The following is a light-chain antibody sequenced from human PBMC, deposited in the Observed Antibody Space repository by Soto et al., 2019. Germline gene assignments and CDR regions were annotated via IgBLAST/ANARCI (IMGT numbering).Light chain of an antibody. J-gene: IGKJ4*01. CDR3: LQDYKYPLT. V-gene: IGKV1-6*01. CDR1: QGIRND. Sequence: AIQMTQSPSSLSASVGDRVTITCRASQGIRNDLGWYQQKPGKAPKLLIYAAATLQSGVPSRFSGSGSGTDFTLTISSLQPEDFATDYCLQDYKYPLTFGGGTKVEI. CDR2: AAA.